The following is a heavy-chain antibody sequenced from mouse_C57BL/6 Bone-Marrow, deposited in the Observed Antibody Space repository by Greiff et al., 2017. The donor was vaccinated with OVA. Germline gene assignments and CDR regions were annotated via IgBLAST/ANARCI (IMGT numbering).Heavy chain of an antibody. J-gene: IGHJ1*03. Sequence: VQLVESGAELVKPGASVKLSCKASGYTFTSYWMHWVKQRPGQGLEWIGMIHPNSGSTNYNEKFKSKATLTVDKSSSTAYMQLSSLTSEDSAVYYCAREGYPYWYFDVWGTGTTVTVSS. V-gene: IGHV1-64*01. CDR3: AREGYPYWYFDV. D-gene: IGHD2-14*01. CDR1: GYTFTSYW. CDR2: IHPNSGST.